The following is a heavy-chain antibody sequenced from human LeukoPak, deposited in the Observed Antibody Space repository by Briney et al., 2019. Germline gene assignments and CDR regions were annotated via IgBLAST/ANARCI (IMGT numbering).Heavy chain of an antibody. D-gene: IGHD5-18*01. V-gene: IGHV1-2*02. CDR3: AREGGYSYGRNWFDP. CDR2: ITPNSGGT. CDR1: GYTFTDYK. J-gene: IGHJ5*02. Sequence: ASVKVSCKASGYTFTDYKINWVRQAPGQGLEWMGWITPNSGGTRYAQKFQGRVTMTRDTSISTAYMELSRLRSDDTAVYYCAREGGYSYGRNWFDPWGQGTLVTVSS.